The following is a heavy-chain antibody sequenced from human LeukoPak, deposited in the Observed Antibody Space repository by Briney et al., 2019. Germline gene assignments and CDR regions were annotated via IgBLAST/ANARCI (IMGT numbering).Heavy chain of an antibody. CDR3: ARVIGYCSSTSCFGYFDY. CDR2: IYYSGST. J-gene: IGHJ4*02. V-gene: IGHV4-59*01. Sequence: SETLSLTCTVSGGSISSYYWSWIRQPPGKGLEWIGYIYYSGSTNYNPSLKSRVTISVDTSKNQFSLELSSVTAADTAVYYCARVIGYCSSTSCFGYFDYWGQGTLVTVSS. CDR1: GGSISSYY. D-gene: IGHD2-2*01.